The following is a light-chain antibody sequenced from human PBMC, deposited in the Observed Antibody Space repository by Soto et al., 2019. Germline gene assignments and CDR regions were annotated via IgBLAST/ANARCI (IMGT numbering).Light chain of an antibody. CDR2: AAS. CDR3: QQSYSAPLT. CDR1: QYINTF. V-gene: IGKV1-39*01. J-gene: IGKJ4*01. Sequence: DIQMTQSPSSLSASVGDRVTITCRSSQYINTFLNWYQQKPGKAPRLLIYAASTLHSGVPSRFSGSGSGTDFTLIISSLQPEDYATFYCQQSYSAPLTFGGGTKMEIK.